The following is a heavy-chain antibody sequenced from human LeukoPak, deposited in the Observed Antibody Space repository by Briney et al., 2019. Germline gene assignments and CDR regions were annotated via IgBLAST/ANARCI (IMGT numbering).Heavy chain of an antibody. Sequence: ASVKVSCKASGYTFTGYYMHWVRQAPGQGLEWMGWINPNSGGTKYAQKFQGRVTMTRDTSISTAYMELSRLRSDDTAVYYCARDSRDFPAFDIWGQGTMVTVSS. CDR3: ARDSRDFPAFDI. V-gene: IGHV1-2*02. D-gene: IGHD5-24*01. J-gene: IGHJ3*02. CDR2: INPNSGGT. CDR1: GYTFTGYY.